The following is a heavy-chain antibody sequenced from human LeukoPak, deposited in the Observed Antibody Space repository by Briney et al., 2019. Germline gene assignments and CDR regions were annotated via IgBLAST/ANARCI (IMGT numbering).Heavy chain of an antibody. Sequence: PGGSLRLSCAASGFTIYNYAMNWVRQAPGKGLEWVSSITSSSSYIYHADSVKGRFTISRDNAKNSLYLQMNSLRAEDTAVYYCARDEYCSSTSCYSAFDIWGQGTMVTVSS. J-gene: IGHJ3*02. CDR1: GFTIYNYA. V-gene: IGHV3-21*01. D-gene: IGHD2-2*02. CDR2: ITSSSSYI. CDR3: ARDEYCSSTSCYSAFDI.